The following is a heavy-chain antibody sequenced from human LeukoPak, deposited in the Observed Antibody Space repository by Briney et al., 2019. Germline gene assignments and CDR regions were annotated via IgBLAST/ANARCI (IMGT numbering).Heavy chain of an antibody. V-gene: IGHV1-18*01. J-gene: IGHJ4*02. Sequence: ASVKVSCKASGYTFTSYGISWVRQAPGQGLEWMGWISAYNGNTNYAQKFQGRVTMTRDTSISTAYMELSRLRSDDTAVYYCARWCSSTSCPNWGQGTLVTVSS. CDR3: ARWCSSTSCPN. D-gene: IGHD2-2*01. CDR1: GYTFTSYG. CDR2: ISAYNGNT.